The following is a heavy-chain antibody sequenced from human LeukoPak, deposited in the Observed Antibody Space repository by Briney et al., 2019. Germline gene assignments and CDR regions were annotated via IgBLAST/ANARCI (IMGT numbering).Heavy chain of an antibody. Sequence: GGSLRLSCAASGFTFSSYSMNWVRQAPGKGLEWVSSISSSSSYIYYADSVKGRFTISRDNAKNSLYLQMNSLRAEDTAVYYCAKRAIVVVVAAPYNWFDPWGQGTLVTVSS. V-gene: IGHV3-21*04. CDR3: AKRAIVVVVAAPYNWFDP. CDR1: GFTFSSYS. J-gene: IGHJ5*02. CDR2: ISSSSSYI. D-gene: IGHD2-15*01.